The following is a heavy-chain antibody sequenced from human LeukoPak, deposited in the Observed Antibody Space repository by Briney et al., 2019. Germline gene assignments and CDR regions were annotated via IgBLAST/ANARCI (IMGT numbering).Heavy chain of an antibody. CDR3: AKDGEQPLLTFYFDY. V-gene: IGHV3-23*01. CDR1: GFTFSSYA. D-gene: IGHD1-26*01. J-gene: IGHJ4*02. Sequence: GGSLRLSCAASGFTFSSYAMSWVRQAPGKGLEWVSAISGSDGSTYYADSVKGRFTISRDNSKNTLYLQMNSLRAEDTAVYYCAKDGEQPLLTFYFDYWGQGTLVTVSS. CDR2: ISGSDGST.